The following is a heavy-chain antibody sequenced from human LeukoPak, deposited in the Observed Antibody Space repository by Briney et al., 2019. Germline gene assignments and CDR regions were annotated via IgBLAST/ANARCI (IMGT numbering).Heavy chain of an antibody. D-gene: IGHD5/OR15-5a*01. CDR3: AKDRGVSTISTFDY. J-gene: IGHJ4*02. Sequence: SGGSLRPSCAASGFTFSREAMHWVRQDPDKGLEWVAVISNDGSKKQYADSAKGRFTISRDNSKNTLYLQTNSLRAEDTAVYYCAKDRGVSTISTFDYWGQGTLVTVSS. CDR2: ISNDGSKK. V-gene: IGHV3-30-3*01. CDR1: GFTFSREA.